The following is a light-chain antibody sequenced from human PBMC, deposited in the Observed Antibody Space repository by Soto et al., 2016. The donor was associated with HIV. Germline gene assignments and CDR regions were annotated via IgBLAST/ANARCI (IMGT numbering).Light chain of an antibody. Sequence: DIQMTQSPSSVSASVGDRVTITCRASQGISSWVAWYQQKPGKVPKLLIYAASSLQSGVPSRFSGSGSGTDFTLTISSLQPEDFAIYYCQQANSFPYTFGQGTQGLEIK. V-gene: IGKV1-12*01. CDR2: AAS. CDR1: QGISSW. CDR3: QQANSFPYT. J-gene: IGKJ2*01.